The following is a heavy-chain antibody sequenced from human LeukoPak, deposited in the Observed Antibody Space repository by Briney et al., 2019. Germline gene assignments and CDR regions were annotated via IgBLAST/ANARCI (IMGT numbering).Heavy chain of an antibody. CDR2: IIPIFGTA. V-gene: IGHV1-69*13. Sequence: SVKVSCKASGGTFSSYAISWVRQAPGQGLEWMGGIIPIFGTANYAQKFQGRVTITADESTSTPYMELSSLRSEDTAVYYCARDLKRQLRDWGQGTLVTVSS. J-gene: IGHJ4*02. CDR3: ARDLKRQLRD. CDR1: GGTFSSYA. D-gene: IGHD1-26*01.